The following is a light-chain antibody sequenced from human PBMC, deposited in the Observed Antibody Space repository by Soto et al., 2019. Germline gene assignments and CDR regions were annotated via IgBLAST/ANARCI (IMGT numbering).Light chain of an antibody. CDR1: ASDVGDYNY. V-gene: IGLV2-14*01. Sequence: ALTQPASVSGSPGQSITISCTGTASDVGDYNYVSWYQQLPGKAPRLIIYEVSNRPSGVSNRFSGSKSGHTASLTISGLQAEDEADYYCSSYTSSSTLYVFGTGTKVTVL. CDR3: SSYTSSSTLYV. J-gene: IGLJ1*01. CDR2: EVS.